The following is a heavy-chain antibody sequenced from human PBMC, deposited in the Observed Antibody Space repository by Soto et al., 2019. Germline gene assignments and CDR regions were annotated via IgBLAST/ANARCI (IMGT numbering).Heavy chain of an antibody. J-gene: IGHJ4*02. Sequence: SQTLSLTCAISGDSVSSNSAAWNWIRLSPSRGLEWLARTYYRSRWYNDYAVSVRSRITVNPDTSKNQFSLQLTSVTPEDTAVYYCARDLAAADYWGQGTLVTVSS. CDR1: GDSVSSNSAA. V-gene: IGHV6-1*01. CDR3: ARDLAAADY. D-gene: IGHD6-13*01. CDR2: TYYRSRWYN.